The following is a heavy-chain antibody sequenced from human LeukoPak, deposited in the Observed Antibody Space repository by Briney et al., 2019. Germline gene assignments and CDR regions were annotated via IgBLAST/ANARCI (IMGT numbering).Heavy chain of an antibody. V-gene: IGHV3-23*01. CDR3: AKGTYCSSTSCFRTGS. CDR2: ISGSGGST. CDR1: GFTFSSYA. Sequence: GGSLRLSCAASGFTFSSYAMSWVRQAPEKGLEWVSAISGSGGSTYYADSVKGRFTISRDNSKNTLYLQMNSLRAEDTAVYYCAKGTYCSSTSCFRTGSWGQGTLVTVSS. D-gene: IGHD2-2*01. J-gene: IGHJ5*02.